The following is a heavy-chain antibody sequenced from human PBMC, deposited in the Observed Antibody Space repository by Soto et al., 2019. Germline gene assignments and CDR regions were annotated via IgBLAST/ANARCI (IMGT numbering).Heavy chain of an antibody. Sequence: QVQLVESGGGVVQPGRSLRLSCAASGFAFSSYGMHWVRQTPGKGLEWVALIWYDGSNQYYADSVKGRFTISRDNSKNTLYLQMHSLRAADTAVYFCTRSPPGVAGRYYFDFWGQGTLVTVSS. CDR3: TRSPPGVAGRYYFDF. D-gene: IGHD6-6*01. V-gene: IGHV3-33*01. CDR1: GFAFSSYG. CDR2: IWYDGSNQ. J-gene: IGHJ4*02.